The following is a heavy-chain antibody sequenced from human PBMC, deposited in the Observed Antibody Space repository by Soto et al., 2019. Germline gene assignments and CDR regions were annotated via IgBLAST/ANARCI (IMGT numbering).Heavy chain of an antibody. Sequence: GGSLRLSCAASGFTFSSYAMSWVRQAPGKGLEWVSAISGSGGSTYYADSVKGRFTISRDNSKNTLYLQMNSLRAEDTAVYYCAKVRAPYCSGGSCYSNPFDYWGQGTLVTVSS. CDR2: ISGSGGST. D-gene: IGHD2-15*01. CDR3: AKVRAPYCSGGSCYSNPFDY. J-gene: IGHJ4*02. V-gene: IGHV3-23*01. CDR1: GFTFSSYA.